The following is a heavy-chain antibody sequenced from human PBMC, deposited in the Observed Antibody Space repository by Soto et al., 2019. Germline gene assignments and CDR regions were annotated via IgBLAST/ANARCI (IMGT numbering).Heavy chain of an antibody. CDR3: ANSYCISTSCYLDY. J-gene: IGHJ4*02. V-gene: IGHV3-9*01. CDR2: LSWNSGSI. CDR1: GFTFDDHA. D-gene: IGHD2-2*01. Sequence: EVQLVESGGGLVQPGRSLRLSCTASGFTFDDHAMHWVRQAPGKGLEWVSCLSWNSGSIAYAVSVKGRFTISRDNTKNSLYLQMNSLRAEDTALYYCANSYCISTSCYLDYWGQGTLVTVSS.